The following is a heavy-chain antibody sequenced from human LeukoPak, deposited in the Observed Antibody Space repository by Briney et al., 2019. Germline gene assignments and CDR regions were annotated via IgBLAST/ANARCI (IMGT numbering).Heavy chain of an antibody. CDR3: ARDPTYYYGSGINWFDP. CDR1: GGSISSSSYY. D-gene: IGHD3-10*01. Sequence: SETLSLTCTVSGGSISSSSYYWGWIRQPPGKGLEWIGSIYYSGSTYYNPSLKSRVTISVDTSKNQFSLKLSSVTAADTAVYYCARDPTYYYGSGINWFDPWGQGTLVTVSS. J-gene: IGHJ5*02. CDR2: IYYSGST. V-gene: IGHV4-39*07.